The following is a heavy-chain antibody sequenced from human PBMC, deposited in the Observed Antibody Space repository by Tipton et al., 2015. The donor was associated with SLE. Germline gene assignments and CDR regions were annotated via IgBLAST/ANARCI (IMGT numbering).Heavy chain of an antibody. CDR3: SRAETISQLGGAFDY. CDR2: ISSSGSTI. V-gene: IGHV3-48*03. Sequence: SLRLSCAASGFTFRSYEINWVRQAPGKGLEWVSYISSSGSTIYYADSVKGRFTISRDNAKNSLYLQMNSLRAEDTAVYYCSRAETISQLGGAFDYWGQGTLVTVSS. D-gene: IGHD4/OR15-4a*01. J-gene: IGHJ4*02. CDR1: GFTFRSYE.